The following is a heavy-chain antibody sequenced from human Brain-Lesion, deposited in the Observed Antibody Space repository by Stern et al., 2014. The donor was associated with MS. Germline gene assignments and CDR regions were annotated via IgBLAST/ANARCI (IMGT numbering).Heavy chain of an antibody. Sequence: VQLVQSGGDLVQPGRSLRLSCAAFGFTLDDYAMHWVRQAPGKGLEWVAGISWNSGTIGYADTVEGRITTSRDNAYSSLYLQMNSLRPEDTALYYCARDITGSSAYFAYWGQGTLVTVSS. CDR3: ARDITGSSAYFAY. CDR2: ISWNSGTI. J-gene: IGHJ4*02. CDR1: GFTLDDYA. V-gene: IGHV3-9*01. D-gene: IGHD1-14*01.